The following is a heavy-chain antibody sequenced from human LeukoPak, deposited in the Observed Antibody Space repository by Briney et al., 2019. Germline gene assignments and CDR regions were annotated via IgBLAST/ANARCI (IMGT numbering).Heavy chain of an antibody. Sequence: GGSLRLSCAASGFTFSSYWMHWVRQAPGKGPVWVSRINSDGSSTSYADSVKGRFTISRDNAKNTLYLQMNSLRAEDTAVYYCARQNDILTGPDAFDIWGQGTMVTVSS. D-gene: IGHD3-9*01. J-gene: IGHJ3*02. CDR1: GFTFSSYW. V-gene: IGHV3-74*01. CDR2: INSDGSST. CDR3: ARQNDILTGPDAFDI.